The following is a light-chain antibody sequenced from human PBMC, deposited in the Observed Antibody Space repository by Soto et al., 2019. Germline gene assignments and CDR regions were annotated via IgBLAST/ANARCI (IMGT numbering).Light chain of an antibody. CDR1: QGINTY. Sequence: DIQVTQSPASLSASVGDRVTITCRTSQGINTYLNWYQQKSGEAPRLLIAASDLESGVPSRFSGSGSGTDFTLTIGGLRPEDFATYYCQQAYITPYSFGQGTKLEI. V-gene: IGKV1-39*01. CDR3: QQAYITPYS. J-gene: IGKJ2*03. CDR2: AAS.